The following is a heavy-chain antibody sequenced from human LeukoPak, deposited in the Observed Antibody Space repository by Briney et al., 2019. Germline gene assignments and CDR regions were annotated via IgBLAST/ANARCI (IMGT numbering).Heavy chain of an antibody. D-gene: IGHD1-26*01. V-gene: IGHV1-24*01. CDR2: FDPEDGET. J-gene: IGHJ4*02. CDR1: GYTLTELS. Sequence: ASVKVSCKVSGYTLTELSMHWVRQAPGKGLEWMGGFDPEDGETIYALKFQGRVTMTEDTSTDTAYMELSSLRSEDTAVYYCATLAEWELSVHYFDYWGQGTLVTVSS. CDR3: ATLAEWELSVHYFDY.